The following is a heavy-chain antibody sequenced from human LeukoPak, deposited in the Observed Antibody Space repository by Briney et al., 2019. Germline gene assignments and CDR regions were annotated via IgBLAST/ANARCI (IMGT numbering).Heavy chain of an antibody. V-gene: IGHV3-30-3*02. CDR1: GFAFSSYA. Sequence: GGSLRLSCAASGFAFSSYAIHWVRQAPGKGLEWVSFISYDGRIKYYADSMKGRLTISRDNSKNTVSLQMNSLRAEDTAVYYCAKIEQLVGFDYWGQGTLVTVSS. CDR3: AKIEQLVGFDY. CDR2: ISYDGRIK. J-gene: IGHJ4*02. D-gene: IGHD6-6*01.